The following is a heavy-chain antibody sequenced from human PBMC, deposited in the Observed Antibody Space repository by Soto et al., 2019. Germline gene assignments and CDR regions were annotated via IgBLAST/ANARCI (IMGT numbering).Heavy chain of an antibody. Sequence: ASVKVSCKASGYTFTGYYMHWVRQAPGQGLEWMGWINPNSGGTNYAQKSQGWVTMTRDTSISTAYMELSRLRSDDTAVYYCAREVQDDFWSGSMSGWFDPWGQGTLVTVSS. CDR2: INPNSGGT. J-gene: IGHJ5*02. V-gene: IGHV1-2*04. CDR3: AREVQDDFWSGSMSGWFDP. CDR1: GYTFTGYY. D-gene: IGHD3-3*01.